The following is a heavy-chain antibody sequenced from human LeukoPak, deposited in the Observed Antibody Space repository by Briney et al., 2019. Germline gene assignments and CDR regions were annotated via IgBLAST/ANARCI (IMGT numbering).Heavy chain of an antibody. Sequence: SETLSLTCTVSGGSISSTNYYWSWLRQPPGKGLEWIGYIFYSGSTSYNPSLKSRLTLSVDTSKNQFSLKLSSVTAADTAVYYCARYGGCSGGTCYAWFDPWGQGTLVTVSS. CDR3: ARYGGCSGGTCYAWFDP. V-gene: IGHV4-31*03. D-gene: IGHD2-15*01. J-gene: IGHJ5*02. CDR2: IFYSGST. CDR1: GGSISSTNYY.